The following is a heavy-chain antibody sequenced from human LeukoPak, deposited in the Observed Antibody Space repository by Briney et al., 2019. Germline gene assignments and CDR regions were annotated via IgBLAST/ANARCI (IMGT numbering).Heavy chain of an antibody. V-gene: IGHV1-69*05. Sequence: ASVKVSCKASGGTFSSYAISWVRQAPGQGLEWMGGIIPIFGTANYAQKFQGRVTITTDESTSTAYMELSSLRSEDTAMYYCAKAWEMRTIGAFDVWGQGTMVIVSS. CDR2: IIPIFGTA. J-gene: IGHJ3*01. CDR1: GGTFSSYA. D-gene: IGHD1-26*01. CDR3: AKAWEMRTIGAFDV.